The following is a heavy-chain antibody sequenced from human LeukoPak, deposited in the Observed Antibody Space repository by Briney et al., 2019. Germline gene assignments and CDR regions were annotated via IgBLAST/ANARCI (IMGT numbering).Heavy chain of an antibody. CDR2: IYNVGSA. Sequence: GGSLRLSCAASGLTVNNNYMSWVRQAPGKGLEWVAIIYNVGSAYCADSVKGRFTISRDNSKNTLYLQMNSLRVEDTAVYFCARVLFHNWFDPWGQGTLVTVSS. CDR1: GLTVNNNY. CDR3: ARVLFHNWFDP. V-gene: IGHV3-53*01. J-gene: IGHJ5*02. D-gene: IGHD2-21*01.